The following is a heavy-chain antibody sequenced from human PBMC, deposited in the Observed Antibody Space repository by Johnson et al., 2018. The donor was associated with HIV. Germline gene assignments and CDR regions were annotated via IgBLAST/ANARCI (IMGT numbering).Heavy chain of an antibody. J-gene: IGHJ3*01. CDR1: GFTFSNAW. CDR2: IKSKTDGGTT. V-gene: IGHV3-15*01. CDR3: TTGGVSSGYYFFH. D-gene: IGHD3-22*01. Sequence: VQLVESGGGLVKPGGSLRLSCAASGFTFSNAWMTWVRQAPGKGLEWVGRIKSKTDGGTTDYAAPVKGRFTMSRDDSKKTLYLQLNSLKTEDTAVYYCTTGGVSSGYYFFHWGQGTMVTVSS.